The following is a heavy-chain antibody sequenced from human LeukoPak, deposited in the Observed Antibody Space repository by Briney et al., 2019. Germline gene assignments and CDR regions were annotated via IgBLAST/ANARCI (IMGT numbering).Heavy chain of an antibody. CDR3: ARVIGSYGDSAY. CDR2: ITSSSDST. J-gene: IGHJ4*02. D-gene: IGHD4-17*01. V-gene: IGHV3-48*04. Sequence: HTGGSLRLSRAASGFSFSKFSMNWVRQAPGKGLEWISYITSSSDSTYYADSVKGRFTISRDDAKNTLYLQMDSLRAEDTAVYHCARVIGSYGDSAYWGQGTLVTVSS. CDR1: GFSFSKFS.